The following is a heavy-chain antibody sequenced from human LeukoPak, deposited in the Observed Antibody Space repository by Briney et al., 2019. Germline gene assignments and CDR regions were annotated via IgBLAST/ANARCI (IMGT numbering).Heavy chain of an antibody. J-gene: IGHJ4*02. CDR1: GFPYSSYS. D-gene: IGHD3-22*01. V-gene: IGHV3-21*01. CDR3: ASQVDSSGFSGKGGNY. CDR2: ISSSSCYI. Sequence: GGSLTLSCAASGFPYSSYSMNWVRQAPGKGREGVSSISSSSCYIYYADSVKGRFTISRDNAKNSLYLQMNSLRAEDTAVYYCASQVDSSGFSGKGGNYWGQGTLVTVSS.